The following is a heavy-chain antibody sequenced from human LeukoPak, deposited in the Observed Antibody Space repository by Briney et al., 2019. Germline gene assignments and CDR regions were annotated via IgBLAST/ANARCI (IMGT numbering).Heavy chain of an antibody. CDR3: ARDQYDTWSRRGNFDS. V-gene: IGHV3-7*03. CDR1: GFMFSSNW. D-gene: IGHD3-3*01. CDR2: IKLDGSEK. Sequence: GGSLRLSCAASGFMFSSNWMSWVRQAPGKGLEWVANIKLDGSEKNYVDSVKGRFTISRDNTKNSLYLQMNSLRAEDTAVFYCARDQYDTWSRRGNFDSWGQGTLVIVSS. J-gene: IGHJ4*02.